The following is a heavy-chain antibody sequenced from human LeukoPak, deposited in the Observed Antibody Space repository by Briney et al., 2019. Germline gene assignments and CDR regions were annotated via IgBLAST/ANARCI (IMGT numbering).Heavy chain of an antibody. CDR1: GFTFSSYS. Sequence: GGSLRLSCAASGFTFSSYSMNWVRQAPGKGLEWVSSISSSSSYIYYADSVKGRFTISRDNAKNSLYLQMNSLRAEDTAVYYCARGIAGYGLPPYFDYWGQGTLVTVSS. V-gene: IGHV3-21*01. CDR2: ISSSSSYI. D-gene: IGHD1-26*01. CDR3: ARGIAGYGLPPYFDY. J-gene: IGHJ4*02.